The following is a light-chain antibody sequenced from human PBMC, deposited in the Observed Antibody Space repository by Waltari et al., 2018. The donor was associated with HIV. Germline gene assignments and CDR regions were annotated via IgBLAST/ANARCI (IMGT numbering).Light chain of an antibody. Sequence: QSVLTQPPPASGTPGQRVTIPCSGLRSDVGSNYVSWYQQLPGTALKLLIYRNNQRPSGVPDRFPGSKSGSSASLAISGLRSEDEADYYCASWDDSLSGWVFGVGTKLTVL. CDR1: RSDVGSNY. CDR3: ASWDDSLSGWV. CDR2: RNN. V-gene: IGLV1-47*01. J-gene: IGLJ3*02.